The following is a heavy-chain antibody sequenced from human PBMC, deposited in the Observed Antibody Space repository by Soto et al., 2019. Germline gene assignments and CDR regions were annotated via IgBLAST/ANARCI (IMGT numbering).Heavy chain of an antibody. V-gene: IGHV1-69*05. CDR2: IIPIFGTT. D-gene: IGHD3-22*01. CDR1: RGTFSSYA. J-gene: IGHJ5*02. Sequence: SVKVSCKASRGTFSSYAISWVRQAPGQGLEWMGGIIPIFGTTNYAQEFQGRVTMTRDTSTSTVYMELSSLRSEDTAVYYCARDWVYDSSGYYRPWGQGTLVTVSS. CDR3: ARDWVYDSSGYYRP.